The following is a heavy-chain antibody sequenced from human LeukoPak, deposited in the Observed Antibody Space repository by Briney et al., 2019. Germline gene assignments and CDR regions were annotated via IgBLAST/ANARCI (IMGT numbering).Heavy chain of an antibody. Sequence: SETLSLTCTVSGGSVSTSSHYWGWIRQPPGKGLEWIGNIYYSGSTYYNPSLKSGVTISVDRSKNQFSLRLSSVTAVDTAVYFCARVAEKACSNAVCYAFDLWGQGALITVSS. J-gene: IGHJ4*02. CDR2: IYYSGST. CDR1: GGSVSTSSHY. D-gene: IGHD2-8*01. CDR3: ARVAEKACSNAVCYAFDL. V-gene: IGHV4-39*07.